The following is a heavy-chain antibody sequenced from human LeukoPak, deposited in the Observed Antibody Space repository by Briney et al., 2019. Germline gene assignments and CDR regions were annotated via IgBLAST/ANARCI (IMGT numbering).Heavy chain of an antibody. V-gene: IGHV3-23*01. CDR3: AKRGAEVGATVAPGDY. D-gene: IGHD1-26*01. J-gene: IGHJ4*02. CDR2: MSDIGSTT. Sequence: GGSLRLSCAASAFTFSSNAMSWVRHAPGRGLEWVSAMSDIGSTTYYADSVKGRFTISRDTSKNTLYLQMNSLRAEDTAIYYCAKRGAEVGATVAPGDYWGQGTLVTVSS. CDR1: AFTFSSNA.